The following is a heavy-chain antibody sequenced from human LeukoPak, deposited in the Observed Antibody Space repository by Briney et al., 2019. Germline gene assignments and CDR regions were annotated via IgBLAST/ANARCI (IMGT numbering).Heavy chain of an antibody. CDR1: GFTFSSYA. J-gene: IGHJ4*02. CDR3: AKGPLPRIDY. CDR2: IHSNGGST. Sequence: GGSLRLSCAASGFTFSSYAMNWVRQAPGKGLEWVSAIHSNGGSTYYADSEKGRFTISRDNSKNTLYLQMNSLRAEDTAVYYCAKGPLPRIDYWGQGTLVTVSS. V-gene: IGHV3-23*01.